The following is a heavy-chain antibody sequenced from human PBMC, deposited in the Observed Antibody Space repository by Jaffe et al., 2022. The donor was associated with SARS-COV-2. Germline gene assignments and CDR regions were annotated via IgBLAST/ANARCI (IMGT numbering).Heavy chain of an antibody. J-gene: IGHJ6*02. CDR3: ARDRPYSTGRGSLDV. CDR1: DGSISTFF. Sequence: QVHLQESGPGLVRPSETLSLTCTVSDGSISTFFWGWIRQPPGKGLEWIGHIYSTGSTNYNPSLRGRVTISVDTSKSRFSLNLTSVTAADTAVYYCARDRPYSTGRGSLDVWGQGTTVTVSS. V-gene: IGHV4-59*01. D-gene: IGHD6-25*01. CDR2: IYSTGST.